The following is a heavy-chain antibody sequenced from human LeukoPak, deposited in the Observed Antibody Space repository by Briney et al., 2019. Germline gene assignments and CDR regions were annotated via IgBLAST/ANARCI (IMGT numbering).Heavy chain of an antibody. J-gene: IGHJ4*02. CDR1: GYTFTGYY. CDR3: ARGRRFGTMIVVALDY. V-gene: IGHV1-2*02. D-gene: IGHD3-22*01. Sequence: GASVKVSCKASGYTFTGYYMHWVRQAPGQGLEWMGWINPNSGGTNYAQKFQGRVTMTRDMSTSTVYMELSSLRSEDTAVYYCARGRRFGTMIVVALDYWGQGTLVTVSS. CDR2: INPNSGGT.